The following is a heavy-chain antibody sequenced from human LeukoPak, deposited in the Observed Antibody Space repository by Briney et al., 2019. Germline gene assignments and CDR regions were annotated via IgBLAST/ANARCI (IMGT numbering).Heavy chain of an antibody. D-gene: IGHD1-26*01. CDR1: GGSISSYY. CDR2: IYTSGST. V-gene: IGHV4-4*07. CDR3: ARDRRWELRDAFDI. J-gene: IGHJ3*02. Sequence: PSETLSLTCTVSGGSISSYYGSWIRHPAGKGLEWIGRIYTSGSTNYNPSLKSRVTMSVDTSKNQFSLKLSSVTAADTAVYYCARDRRWELRDAFDIWRQGTMVTVSS.